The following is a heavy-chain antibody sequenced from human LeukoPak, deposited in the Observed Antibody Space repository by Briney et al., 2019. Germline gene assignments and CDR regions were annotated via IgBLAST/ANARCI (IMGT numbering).Heavy chain of an antibody. V-gene: IGHV3-30*02. CDR1: GFTFSSYG. D-gene: IGHD6-19*01. J-gene: IGHJ3*02. CDR3: AKLKGEWLAHDASDI. CDR2: IRYDGSNK. Sequence: GGSLRLSCAASGFTFSSYGMHWVRQAPGKGLEWVAFIRYDGSNKYYADSVKGRFTISRDNSKNTLYLQMNSLRAEDTAVYYCAKLKGEWLAHDASDIWGQGTMVTVSS.